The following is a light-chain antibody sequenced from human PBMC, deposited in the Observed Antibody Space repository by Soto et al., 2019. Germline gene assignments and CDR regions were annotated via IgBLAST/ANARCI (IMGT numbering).Light chain of an antibody. CDR2: HPS. CDR1: QAINGY. J-gene: IGKJ3*01. Sequence: IQMTQSPPSLSASVGDTVTITCRASQAINGYLDWYQQKPGEVPKLLIYHPSTLQPGVPSRFSGGGSGADYTLTISSLQPEDVATYYCQNCKSALFVFGHGTKVNIK. CDR3: QNCKSALFV. V-gene: IGKV1-27*01.